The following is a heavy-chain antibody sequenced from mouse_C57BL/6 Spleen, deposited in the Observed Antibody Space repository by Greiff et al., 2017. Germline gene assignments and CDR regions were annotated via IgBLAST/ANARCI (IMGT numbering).Heavy chain of an antibody. CDR3: ARRIQVEYYFDY. CDR1: GYTFTSYW. V-gene: IGHV1-7*01. J-gene: IGHJ2*01. D-gene: IGHD1-1*01. CDR2: INPSSGYT. Sequence: VQLVESGAELANPGASVKLSCKASGYTFTSYWMHWVKQRPGQGLEWIGYINPSSGYTKYNQKFKDKATLTADKSSSTAYMQLSSLTYEDSAVYYCARRIQVEYYFDYWGQGTTLTVSS.